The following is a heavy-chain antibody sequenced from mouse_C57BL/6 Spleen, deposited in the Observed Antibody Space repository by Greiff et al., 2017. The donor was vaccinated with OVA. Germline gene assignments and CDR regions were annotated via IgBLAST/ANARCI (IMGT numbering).Heavy chain of an antibody. Sequence: QVQLQQPGAELVKPGASVKLSCKASGYTFTSYWMQWVKQRPGQGLEWIGEIDPSDSYTNYNQKFKGKATLTVDTSSSTAYMQLSSLTSEDSAVYYCAREKRYFDVWGTGTTVTVSS. CDR2: IDPSDSYT. J-gene: IGHJ1*03. CDR3: AREKRYFDV. CDR1: GYTFTSYW. V-gene: IGHV1-50*01.